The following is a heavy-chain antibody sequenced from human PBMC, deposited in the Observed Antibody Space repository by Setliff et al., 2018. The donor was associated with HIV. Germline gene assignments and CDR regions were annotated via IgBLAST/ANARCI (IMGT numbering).Heavy chain of an antibody. D-gene: IGHD2-8*02. Sequence: PSETLSLTCTVSGGSISSFYWSWIRQPPGKGLEWIGYIYYSGSTSYNPSLKSRVSISVDTSKAQFSLKLCCVTAADTAVYYCARHAPRNHDLVGVFYPYYIDGWGEGTTVTVSS. CDR3: ARHAPRNHDLVGVFYPYYIDG. V-gene: IGHV4-59*08. CDR2: IYYSGST. J-gene: IGHJ6*03. CDR1: GGSISSFY.